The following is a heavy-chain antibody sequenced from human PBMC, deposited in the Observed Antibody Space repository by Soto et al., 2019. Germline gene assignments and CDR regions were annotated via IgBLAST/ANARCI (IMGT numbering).Heavy chain of an antibody. V-gene: IGHV1-69*08. CDR2: TIPLLNVA. CDR3: ARDSPIGGTYSGYDAIDS. D-gene: IGHD5-12*01. J-gene: IGHJ4*02. CDR1: GGTFSTST. Sequence: QVQLVQSGAEVKKPGSSVKVSCKASGGTFSTSTFTWVRQAPGQGLEWMGRTIPLLNVADYAQDFQGRVTITADKSTSTAYMELTSLTSKDTAVYYCARDSPIGGTYSGYDAIDSWGQGTLVTVSS.